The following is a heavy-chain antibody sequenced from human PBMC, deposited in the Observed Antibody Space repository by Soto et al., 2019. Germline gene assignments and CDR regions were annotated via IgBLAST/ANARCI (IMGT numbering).Heavy chain of an antibody. J-gene: IGHJ4*02. D-gene: IGHD2-15*01. V-gene: IGHV3-23*01. CDR2: IGGNGVTT. CDR1: GFSIGSSA. Sequence: EVQLLESGGGLVQPGGSLRLSCAASGFSIGSSAWSWVRQAPGKGLDWVSTIGGNGVTTFYADSVKGRFTISRDISKNTVFLQMSRLRAEETALYYCAKSSTYCSGGGCFYYFDYWGQGTLVTVSS. CDR3: AKSSTYCSGGGCFYYFDY.